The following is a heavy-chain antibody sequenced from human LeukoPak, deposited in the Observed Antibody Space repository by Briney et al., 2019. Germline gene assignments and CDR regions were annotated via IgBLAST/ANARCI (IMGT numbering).Heavy chain of an antibody. D-gene: IGHD3-10*01. Sequence: ASVKVSCKASGYTFTSYAMHWVRQAPGQRLEWMGWINAGNGNTKYSQKFQGRVTITRDTSASTAYIELSSLRSEDTAVYYCARRGSGTDFDYWGQGTLVTVSS. V-gene: IGHV1-3*01. J-gene: IGHJ4*02. CDR3: ARRGSGTDFDY. CDR2: INAGNGNT. CDR1: GYTFTSYA.